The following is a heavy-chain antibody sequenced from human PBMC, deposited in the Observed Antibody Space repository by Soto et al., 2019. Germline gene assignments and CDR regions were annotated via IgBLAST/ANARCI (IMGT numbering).Heavy chain of an antibody. CDR2: INHSGST. CDR3: ARGGYYDSSGYYNFDY. V-gene: IGHV4-34*01. CDR1: GGSFSGCY. D-gene: IGHD3-22*01. J-gene: IGHJ4*02. Sequence: SETLSLTCAVYGGSFSGCYWSWIRQPPGKGLEWIGEINHSGSTNYNPSLKSRVTISVDTSKNQFSLKLSSVTAADTAVYYCARGGYYDSSGYYNFDYWGQGTLVTISS.